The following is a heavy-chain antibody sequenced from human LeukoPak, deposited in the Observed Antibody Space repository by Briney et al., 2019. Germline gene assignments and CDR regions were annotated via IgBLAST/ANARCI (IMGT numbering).Heavy chain of an antibody. J-gene: IGHJ4*02. CDR1: GYSFTTYW. CDR2: IYPGDSDT. D-gene: IGHD3-9*01. Sequence: GESLKISCEASGYSFTTYWIGWVRQMPGKGLEWMGIIYPGDSDTRYSPSFQGQVTISADKSISTAYLQWSSLKASDTAMYYCARQEITIADYWGQGTLVTVSS. CDR3: ARQEITIADY. V-gene: IGHV5-51*01.